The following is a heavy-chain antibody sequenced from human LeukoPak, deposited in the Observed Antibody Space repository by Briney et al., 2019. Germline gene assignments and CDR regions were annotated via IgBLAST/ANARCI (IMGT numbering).Heavy chain of an antibody. J-gene: IGHJ4*01. Sequence: GRSLRLYCAASGFSFNSYGMHWVRQAPGKGLEWVALIWFDGSDIYYADSVKGRFTISRDNSKNTVYLQMNSLRAEDTAVYYCARGSAVAAIAGYYFDYWGHGTLVTVSS. CDR1: GFSFNSYG. CDR3: ARGSAVAAIAGYYFDY. V-gene: IGHV3-33*01. D-gene: IGHD6-13*01. CDR2: IWFDGSDI.